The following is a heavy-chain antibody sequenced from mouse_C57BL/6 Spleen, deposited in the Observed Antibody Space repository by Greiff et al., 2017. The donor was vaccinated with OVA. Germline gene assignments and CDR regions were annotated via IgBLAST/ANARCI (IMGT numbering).Heavy chain of an antibody. CDR2: IYPGDGDT. V-gene: IGHV1-82*01. Sequence: QVQLQQSGPELVKPGASVKISCKASGYAFSSSWLNWVKQRPGKGLEWIGRIYPGDGDTNYNGKFKGKATLTADKSSSTAYMQLISLTSEDSAVYFCARTLITTVVGYFDVWGTGTTVTVSS. D-gene: IGHD1-1*01. CDR3: ARTLITTVVGYFDV. CDR1: GYAFSSSW. J-gene: IGHJ1*03.